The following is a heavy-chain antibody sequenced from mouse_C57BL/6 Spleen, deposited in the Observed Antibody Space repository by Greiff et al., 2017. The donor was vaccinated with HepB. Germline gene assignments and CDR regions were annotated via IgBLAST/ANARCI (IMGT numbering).Heavy chain of an antibody. J-gene: IGHJ2*01. CDR1: GYAFSSYW. D-gene: IGHD1-1*01. CDR2: IYPGDGDT. V-gene: IGHV1-80*01. CDR3: ARSASGSSPYFDY. Sequence: QVQLKESGAELVKPGASVKISCKASGYAFSSYWMNWVKQRPGKGLEWIGQIYPGDGDTNYNGKFKGKATLTADKSSSTAYMQLSSLTSEDSAVYFCARSASGSSPYFDYWGQGTTLTVSS.